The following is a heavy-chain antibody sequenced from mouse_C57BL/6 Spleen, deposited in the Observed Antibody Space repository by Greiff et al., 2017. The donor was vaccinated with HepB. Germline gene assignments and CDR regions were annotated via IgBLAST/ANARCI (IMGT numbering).Heavy chain of an antibody. CDR3: TTHYDYDGYYFDY. CDR1: GFNIKDDY. J-gene: IGHJ2*01. Sequence: EVQLQQSGAELVRPGASVKLSCTASGFNIKDDYMHWVKQRPEQGLEWIGWIDPENGDTEYASKFQGKATITADTSSNTAYLQLSSLTSEDTAVYYCTTHYDYDGYYFDYWGQGTTLTVSS. CDR2: IDPENGDT. V-gene: IGHV14-4*01. D-gene: IGHD2-4*01.